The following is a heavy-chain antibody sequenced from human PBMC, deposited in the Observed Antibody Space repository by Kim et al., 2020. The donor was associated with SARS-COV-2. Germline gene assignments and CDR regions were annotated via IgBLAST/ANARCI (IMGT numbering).Heavy chain of an antibody. CDR2: ST. Sequence: STSYADSVKGRFTISRDNAKNTLYLQMNSLRAEDTAVYYCARSEAGLLGYWGQGTLVTVSS. J-gene: IGHJ4*02. CDR3: ARSEAGLLGY. V-gene: IGHV3-74*01. D-gene: IGHD5-12*01.